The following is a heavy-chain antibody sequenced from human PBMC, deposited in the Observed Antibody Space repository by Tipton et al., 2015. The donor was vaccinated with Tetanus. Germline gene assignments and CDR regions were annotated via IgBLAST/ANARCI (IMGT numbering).Heavy chain of an antibody. CDR3: ARRLGPYTGDQIWHFDL. CDR1: GYSFNIYW. V-gene: IGHV5-51*01. Sequence: QLVQSGAEVKRPGESLKISCKGSGYSFNIYWIAWVRQMPGKGLEWMGIIYPGDSDTRYSPSFQGQVTISADKSITTAYLQWSSLKASDTAMYYCARRLGPYTGDQIWHFDLWGRGTLVTVSS. D-gene: IGHD7-27*01. CDR2: IYPGDSDT. J-gene: IGHJ2*01.